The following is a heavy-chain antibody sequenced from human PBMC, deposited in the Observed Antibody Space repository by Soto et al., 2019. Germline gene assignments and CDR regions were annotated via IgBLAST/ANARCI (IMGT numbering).Heavy chain of an antibody. J-gene: IGHJ4*02. Sequence: QVQLVQSGAEEKKPGASVKVSCKPSGYTFTSYAMHWVRQAPGQRLEWMGWINAGNGNTKYSQKFQGRVTITRDTSASTAYMDLSSLRSEHTAVYYCARSIVVVTALDYWGQGTLVTVSS. CDR2: INAGNGNT. V-gene: IGHV1-3*05. CDR1: GYTFTSYA. CDR3: ARSIVVVTALDY. D-gene: IGHD2-21*02.